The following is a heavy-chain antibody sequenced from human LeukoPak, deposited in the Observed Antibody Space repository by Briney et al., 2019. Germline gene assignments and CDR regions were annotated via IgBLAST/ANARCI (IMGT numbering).Heavy chain of an antibody. D-gene: IGHD5-12*01. J-gene: IGHJ4*02. CDR3: VRDGGVSGYDLLDY. CDR1: GFTSRTFC. CDR2: INQDGSKQ. Sequence: GSLRLSCAASGFTSRTFCMTWVRNARGKGLEWVGNINQDGSKQYKMDSVKARLAISRDNRKSSLSLQMNSMRAEDTAVYYCVRDGGVSGYDLLDYWGQGTLVTVSS. V-gene: IGHV3-7*01.